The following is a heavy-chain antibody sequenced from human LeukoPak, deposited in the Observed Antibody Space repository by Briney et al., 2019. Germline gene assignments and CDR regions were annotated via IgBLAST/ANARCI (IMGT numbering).Heavy chain of an antibody. CDR1: GGSISSGAFY. J-gene: IGHJ4*02. CDR2: IYSSGTT. CDR3: ARDGRFGDPYADY. D-gene: IGHD3-10*01. Sequence: PSETLSLTCTISGGSISSGAFYWTWIRQHPGKGLEWIGYIYSSGTTYYNPSLKSRVSISRDTSKNQFSLNLNSVTAADTAVYYCARDGRFGDPYADYWGQGTLVTVSS. V-gene: IGHV4-31*03.